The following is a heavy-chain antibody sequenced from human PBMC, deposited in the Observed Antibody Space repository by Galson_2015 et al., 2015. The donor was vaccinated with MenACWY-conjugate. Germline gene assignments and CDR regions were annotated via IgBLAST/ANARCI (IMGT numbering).Heavy chain of an antibody. CDR3: ARGPAYGASVDFLDF. CDR1: EFTFNSHW. J-gene: IGHJ4*02. D-gene: IGHD4-17*01. Sequence: SLRLSCAASEFTFNSHWMSWVRQAPGKGLEWVADIKKDGSEKYYVDSVKGRFTISRDNSKNSLYLQMNSLRAEDTAIYYCARGPAYGASVDFLDFWGQGTLVTVSS. V-gene: IGHV3-7*01. CDR2: IKKDGSEK.